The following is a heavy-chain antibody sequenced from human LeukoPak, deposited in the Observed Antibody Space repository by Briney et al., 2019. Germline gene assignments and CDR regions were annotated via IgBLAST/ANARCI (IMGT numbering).Heavy chain of an antibody. J-gene: IGHJ4*02. Sequence: QAGGSLRLSCAASGFTFSNYGMHWVRQAPGKGLEWVAVIWYDGSNEYYADSVKGRFTISRDNSKNTLYLQMNSLRAEDTAVYYCARGGRYCSSSSCHLGDYWGQGTLVTVSS. D-gene: IGHD2-2*01. CDR2: IWYDGSNE. CDR3: ARGGRYCSSSSCHLGDY. V-gene: IGHV3-33*01. CDR1: GFTFSNYG.